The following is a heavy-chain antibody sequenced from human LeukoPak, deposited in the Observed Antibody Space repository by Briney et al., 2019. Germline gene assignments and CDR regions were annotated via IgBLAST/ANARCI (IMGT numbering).Heavy chain of an antibody. V-gene: IGHV1-18*01. CDR1: GYTFNNYG. CDR3: ARPRLYSSSWYREFWFDP. J-gene: IGHJ5*02. CDR2: ISVYNGNT. D-gene: IGHD6-13*01. Sequence: ASVKVSCKASGYTFNNYGITWVRQAPGQGLEWMGWISVYNGNTNYAQKLQGRVTMTTDTSTSTAYMELRSLRSDDTAVYYCARPRLYSSSWYREFWFDPWGQGTLVTVSS.